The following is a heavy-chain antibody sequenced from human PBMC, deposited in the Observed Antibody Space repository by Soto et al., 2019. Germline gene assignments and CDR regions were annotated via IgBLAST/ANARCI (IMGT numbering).Heavy chain of an antibody. CDR3: AKAGHGIFGVVIAPIDY. D-gene: IGHD3-3*01. CDR1: GFTFSSYD. Sequence: GGSLRLSCAASGFTFSSYDTSWVRPAPGKRLKWVSAISGSGGSTYYADSVKGRFTISRDNSKNTLYLQMNSLRAEDTAVYYCAKAGHGIFGVVIAPIDYWGQGTLVTVSS. J-gene: IGHJ4*02. V-gene: IGHV3-23*01. CDR2: ISGSGGST.